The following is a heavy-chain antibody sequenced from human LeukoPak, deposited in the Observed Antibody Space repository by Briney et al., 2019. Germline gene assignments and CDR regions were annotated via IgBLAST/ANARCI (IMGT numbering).Heavy chain of an antibody. CDR3: ARQDYSNRPLDY. V-gene: IGHV5-51*01. CDR1: GYRFTSYW. D-gene: IGHD6-13*01. Sequence: GESLKISCKGSGYRFTSYWIGWVRQMPGKGLEWMGVIYPGDSDTRYSPSFQGQVTISADKSITTAYLQWSSLEASDTAMYYSARQDYSNRPLDYWGQGTLVTVSS. J-gene: IGHJ4*02. CDR2: IYPGDSDT.